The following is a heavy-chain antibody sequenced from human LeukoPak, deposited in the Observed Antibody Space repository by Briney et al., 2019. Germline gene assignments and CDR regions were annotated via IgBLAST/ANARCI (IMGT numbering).Heavy chain of an antibody. Sequence: SETLSLTCTVSGGSISSYYWSWIRQPPGKGLEWIGYIYYSGSTNYNPSLKSRVTMSVDTSKNQFSLKLSSVTAADTAVYYCARGGGDYGDYFDYWGQGTLVTVSS. CDR1: GGSISSYY. J-gene: IGHJ4*02. CDR3: ARGGGDYGDYFDY. CDR2: IYYSGST. D-gene: IGHD4-17*01. V-gene: IGHV4-59*01.